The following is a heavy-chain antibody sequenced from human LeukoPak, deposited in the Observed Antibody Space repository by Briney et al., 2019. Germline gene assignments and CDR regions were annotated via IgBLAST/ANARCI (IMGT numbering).Heavy chain of an antibody. J-gene: IGHJ6*03. CDR2: ISYSGTT. CDR1: GDSISNGGYY. CDR3: ARGKGHSSDSGTYYTGGYYYMDV. V-gene: IGHV4-31*03. D-gene: IGHD3-10*01. Sequence: SETLSLTCTVSGDSISNGGYYWMWIRQHPGKDLKWVGYISYSGTTYYNPSLKSRVTIWIDMSKNQISLDLSSVTAADTAVYYCARGKGHSSDSGTYYTGGYYYMDVWGKGTTVTVSS.